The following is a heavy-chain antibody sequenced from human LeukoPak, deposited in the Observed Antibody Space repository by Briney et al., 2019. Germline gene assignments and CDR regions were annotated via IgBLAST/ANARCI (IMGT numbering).Heavy chain of an antibody. V-gene: IGHV1-2*02. CDR1: GYTFTGYY. CDR3: ARSDQWVDREMATITTPADY. D-gene: IGHD5-24*01. Sequence: ASVKVSCKASGYTFTGYYMHWVRQAPGQGLEWMGWINPNSGGTNYAQKFQGRVTMTRDTSISTAYMELSRLRSDDTAVYYCARSDQWVDREMATITTPADYWGQGTLVTVSS. J-gene: IGHJ4*02. CDR2: INPNSGGT.